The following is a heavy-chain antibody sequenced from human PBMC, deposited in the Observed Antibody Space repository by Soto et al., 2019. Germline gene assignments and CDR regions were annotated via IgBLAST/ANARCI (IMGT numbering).Heavy chain of an antibody. CDR3: AKDWGRIAVDGWTD. V-gene: IGHV3-23*01. D-gene: IGHD6-19*01. CDR2: VPYTGAQT. Sequence: EVQLLESGGGLVQPGGSLRLSCTASGFTFSSYAMSWARQAPGKGLEWLATFAVPYTGAQTFYADSVVVRLTISRDDSTNTLDLQLNSLRVEDTAVYYCAKDWGRIAVDGWTDWGPGTLVTVSS. CDR1: GFTFSSYA. J-gene: IGHJ4*02.